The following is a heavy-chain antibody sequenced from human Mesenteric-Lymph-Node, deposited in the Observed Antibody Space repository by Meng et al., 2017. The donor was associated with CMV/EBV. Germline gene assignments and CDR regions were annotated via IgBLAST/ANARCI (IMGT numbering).Heavy chain of an antibody. J-gene: IGHJ1*01. Sequence: TRQPPGKGLEWIGEIKDSGSTNYNPSLKSRVTISVDTSKNQFSLKLSSVTVADTAVYYCARGPGYCSGGSCYSLYFQHWGQGTLVTVSS. CDR2: IKDSGST. CDR3: ARGPGYCSGGSCYSLYFQH. D-gene: IGHD2-15*01. V-gene: IGHV4-34*01.